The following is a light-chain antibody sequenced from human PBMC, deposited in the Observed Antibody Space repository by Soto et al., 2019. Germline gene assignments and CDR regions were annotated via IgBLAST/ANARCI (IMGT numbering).Light chain of an antibody. J-gene: IGLJ3*02. V-gene: IGLV1-40*01. CDR2: GNS. CDR3: QSYDSSLSGWV. CDR1: SSNIGAGYD. Sequence: QSVLTQPPSVSGAXXXRVXXXXXGSSSNIGAGYDVHWYQQLPGTAPKLLIYGNSNRPSGVPDRFSGSKSGTSASLAITGLQAEDEADYYCQSYDSSLSGWVFGGGTKLTVL.